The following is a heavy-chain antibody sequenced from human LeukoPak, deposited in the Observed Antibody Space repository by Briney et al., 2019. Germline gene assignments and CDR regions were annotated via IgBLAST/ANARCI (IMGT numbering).Heavy chain of an antibody. V-gene: IGHV4-39*07. CDR2: IYYSGST. Sequence: PSVTLSLTCIVSGTSVSSSSYSWGWIRQPPGKGLEWIGNIYYSGSTYYNPSLKSRVSLSVDTSKNHFSLKLSSVTAAVTAVYYCAREVMRYQHMNWFDPWGQGTLVTVSS. CDR1: GTSVSSSSYS. J-gene: IGHJ5*02. D-gene: IGHD3-16*01. CDR3: AREVMRYQHMNWFDP.